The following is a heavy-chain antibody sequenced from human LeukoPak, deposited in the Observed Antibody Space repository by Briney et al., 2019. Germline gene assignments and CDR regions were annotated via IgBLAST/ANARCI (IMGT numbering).Heavy chain of an antibody. Sequence: ASVKVSCKASGYTFTCYYMHWVRQAPGQGREWRGWINPNSGGTNNAQKSQGRGTMTRDTSISADYMELSRLRADDTAVYYCARVGLTGGGFDYWGQGTLVTVSS. V-gene: IGHV1-2*02. J-gene: IGHJ4*02. CDR2: INPNSGGT. CDR1: GYTFTCYY. CDR3: ARVGLTGGGFDY. D-gene: IGHD7-27*01.